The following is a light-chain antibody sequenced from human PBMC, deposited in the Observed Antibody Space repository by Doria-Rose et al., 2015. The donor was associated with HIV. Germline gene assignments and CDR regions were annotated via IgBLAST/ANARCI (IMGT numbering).Light chain of an antibody. CDR1: QSVSANY. Sequence: EIVLTQSPGTLSLSPGERATLSCRASQSVSANYLAWYQHRPGQSPRLLIYGASSRATDIPDRFSGSGSGTDFTLTIIRLEPEDFAVYYCHQYASSRTFGQGTKVEIK. CDR3: HQYASSRT. J-gene: IGKJ1*01. V-gene: IGKV3-20*01. CDR2: GAS.